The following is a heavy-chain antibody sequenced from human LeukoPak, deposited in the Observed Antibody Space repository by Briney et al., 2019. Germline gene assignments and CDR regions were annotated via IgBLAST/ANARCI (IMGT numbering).Heavy chain of an antibody. Sequence: SETLSLTCAVSGGSISSGGYSWSWIRQPPGKGLEWIGYIYHSGSTYYNPSLKSRVTISVDRSKNQFSLKLSSVTAADTAVYYCARGDYYDSSGQKSSWFDPWGQGTLVTVSS. V-gene: IGHV4-30-2*01. J-gene: IGHJ5*02. D-gene: IGHD3-22*01. CDR1: GGSISSGGYS. CDR3: ARGDYYDSSGQKSSWFDP. CDR2: IYHSGST.